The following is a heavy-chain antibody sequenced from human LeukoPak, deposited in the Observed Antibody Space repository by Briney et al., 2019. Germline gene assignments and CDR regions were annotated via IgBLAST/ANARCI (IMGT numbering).Heavy chain of an antibody. CDR1: GFTFSSYA. V-gene: IGHV3-23*01. D-gene: IGHD6-6*01. CDR2: ISGSGSST. CDR3: AKASYSSSWWVVDY. Sequence: GGSLRLSCAASGFTFSSYAMSWVRQAPGKGLEWVSAISGSGSSTYYADSVKGRFTISRDNSKNTLYLQMSSLRAEDTAVYYCAKASYSSSWWVVDYWGQGTLVTVSS. J-gene: IGHJ4*02.